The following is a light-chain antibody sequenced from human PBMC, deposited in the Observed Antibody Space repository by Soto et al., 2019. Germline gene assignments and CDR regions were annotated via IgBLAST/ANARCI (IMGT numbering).Light chain of an antibody. CDR2: GAS. CDR1: QTISSTF. Sequence: EIVLTQSPGTLSLSPGERATLSCRASQTISSTFLAWYRQRPGQALRLLIYGASSRATGIPDRFSASGSGTDFTLTISRLEPEDFAVYYCQQFGLSPTFGGGTKVDIK. V-gene: IGKV3-20*01. CDR3: QQFGLSPT. J-gene: IGKJ4*01.